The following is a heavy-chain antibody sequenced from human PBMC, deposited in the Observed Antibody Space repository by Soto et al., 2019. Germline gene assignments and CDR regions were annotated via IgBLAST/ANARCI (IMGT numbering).Heavy chain of an antibody. CDR3: VRLVGATGSYSYAV. CDR1: GPSVLNDY. CDR2: VYDSGST. D-gene: IGHD1-26*01. V-gene: IGHV4-59*02. J-gene: IGHJ3*01. Sequence: SETLPLTCPLTGPSVLNDYWYWIRQPPGKGLEWIGFVYDSGSTSYNSSLKSRLTISVDTSKNQFSLKLSSVTAADTAVYYCVRLVGATGSYSYAVWGQGTMVT.